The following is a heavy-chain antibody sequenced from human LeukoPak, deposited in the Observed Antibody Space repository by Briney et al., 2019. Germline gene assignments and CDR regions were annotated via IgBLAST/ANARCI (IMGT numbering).Heavy chain of an antibody. CDR2: INHSGST. J-gene: IGHJ4*02. CDR1: GGSFSCYY. D-gene: IGHD6-19*01. Sequence: SETVSLTCAVYGGSFSCYYCSWIRQPPGKGLEWIGEINHSGSTNYNPSLKSRVTISVDTSKNQFSLKLSSVTAADTAVYYCARGVAVSSSGWYNYWGQGTLVAVSS. V-gene: IGHV4-34*01. CDR3: ARGVAVSSSGWYNY.